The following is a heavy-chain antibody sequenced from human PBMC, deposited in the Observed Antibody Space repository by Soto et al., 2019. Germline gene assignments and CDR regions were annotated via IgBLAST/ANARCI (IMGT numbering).Heavy chain of an antibody. D-gene: IGHD3-10*02. V-gene: IGHV3-48*02. CDR3: VRDYTTFAYYFDY. CDR1: GFTLSDYS. J-gene: IGHJ4*02. CDR2: ISSRGSTL. Sequence: PGGSLRLSCTASGFTLSDYSMHWVRQAPGKGLEWVSYISSRGSTLNYADSVKGRFTISRDNAKNSLYLQMNSLRDEDTAVYYCVRDYTTFAYYFDYWGQGTLVTVSS.